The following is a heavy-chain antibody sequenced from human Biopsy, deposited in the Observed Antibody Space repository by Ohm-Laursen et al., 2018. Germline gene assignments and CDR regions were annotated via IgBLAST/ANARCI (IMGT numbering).Heavy chain of an antibody. CDR1: GGSISSYY. V-gene: IGHV4-59*01. CDR2: IYYSGST. J-gene: IGHJ6*02. Sequence: TLSLTCTVSGGSISSYYWNWIRQTPGKGLEWIGYIYYSGSTNYNPSLKSRATISVDTSKNQFSLRLNSVTAADTAVYYCARATNSTGWPYYYFYGMDVWGQGTTVTVSS. D-gene: IGHD2/OR15-2a*01. CDR3: ARATNSTGWPYYYFYGMDV.